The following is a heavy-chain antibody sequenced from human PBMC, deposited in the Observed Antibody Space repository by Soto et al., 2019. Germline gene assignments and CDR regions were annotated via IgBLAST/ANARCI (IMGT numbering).Heavy chain of an antibody. CDR2: ISAYNGNT. V-gene: IGHV1-18*01. CDR3: ARDERILIRYFDWLIEGGTYYFDY. D-gene: IGHD3-9*01. CDR1: GYTFTSYG. J-gene: IGHJ4*02. Sequence: ASVKVSCKASGYTFTSYGISWVRQAPGQGLEWMGWISAYNGNTNYAQKLQGRVTMTTDTSTSTAYMELRSLRSDDTAVYYCARDERILIRYFDWLIEGGTYYFDYWGQGTLVTVSS.